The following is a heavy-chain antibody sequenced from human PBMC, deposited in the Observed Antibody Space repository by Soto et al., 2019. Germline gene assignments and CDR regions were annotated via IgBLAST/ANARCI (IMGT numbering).Heavy chain of an antibody. CDR2: ISYDGSNK. J-gene: IGHJ4*02. Sequence: QTGGSLRLSCAASGFTFSSYAMHWVRQAPGKGLEWVAVISYDGSNKYYADSVKGRFTISRDNSRNTLYLQMNSLRAEDTAVYYCARGALKDYYGSGSYLRPLDYWGQGTLVTVSS. CDR1: GFTFSSYA. D-gene: IGHD3-10*01. V-gene: IGHV3-30-3*01. CDR3: ARGALKDYYGSGSYLRPLDY.